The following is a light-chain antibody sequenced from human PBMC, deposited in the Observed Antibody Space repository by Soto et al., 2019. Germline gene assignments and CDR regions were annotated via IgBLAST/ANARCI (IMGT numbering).Light chain of an antibody. V-gene: IGKV3-20*01. CDR1: QSVSSSY. J-gene: IGKJ5*01. CDR3: QQYGSSPPIT. CDR2: GAS. Sequence: IMLTQSPGTLSLSPGERATLSCRAIQSVSSSYLAWYQQKPGHAPRLLIYGASSRATGIPDRFSGSGSGTDFTLTISRLEPEDFAVYYCQQYGSSPPITFGQGTRLEIK.